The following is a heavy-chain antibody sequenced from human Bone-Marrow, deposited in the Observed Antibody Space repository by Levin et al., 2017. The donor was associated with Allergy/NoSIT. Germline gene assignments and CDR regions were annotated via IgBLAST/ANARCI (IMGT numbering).Heavy chain of an antibody. Sequence: GESLKISCKTSGYTFSTYGITWVRQAPGQGLEWVGWISTDNGNTQYGQKFQGRVTMTTDTSTRTIYMELRSLRSDDTAIYYWARDWHGYDVGQGVAFDYWGQGTLVTVSS. CDR1: GYTFSTYG. V-gene: IGHV1-18*04. J-gene: IGHJ4*02. CDR3: ARDWHGYDVGQGVAFDY. CDR2: ISTDNGNT. D-gene: IGHD3-16*01.